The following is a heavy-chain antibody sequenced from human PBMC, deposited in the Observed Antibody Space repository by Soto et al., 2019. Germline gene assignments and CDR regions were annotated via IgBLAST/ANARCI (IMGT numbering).Heavy chain of an antibody. Sequence: GGSLRLSCAASGFTFSSYGMHWVRQAPGKGLEWVAVISYDGSNKYYADSVKGRFTISRDNSKNTLYLQMNSLRAEDTAVYYCAKDRNSLSYYDILTGYPIDYWGQGTLVTVSS. V-gene: IGHV3-30*18. CDR1: GFTFSSYG. CDR2: ISYDGSNK. D-gene: IGHD3-9*01. J-gene: IGHJ4*02. CDR3: AKDRNSLSYYDILTGYPIDY.